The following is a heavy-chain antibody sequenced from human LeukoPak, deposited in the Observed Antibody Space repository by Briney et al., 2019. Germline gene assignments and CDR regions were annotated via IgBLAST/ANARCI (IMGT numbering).Heavy chain of an antibody. V-gene: IGHV4-59*01. CDR3: ARLGGRRETYGWLGP. CDR1: GGSIRGYY. D-gene: IGHD3-16*01. CDR2: IYYSGST. Sequence: PSETLSLTCTVSGGSIRGYYCSWIRQPPGKGLEYIGYIYYSGSTNYNPSLKSRVTMSVDTPKNQFSLKLTSVTAADTAVYYCARLGGRRETYGWLGPWGQGTLVTVSS. J-gene: IGHJ5*02.